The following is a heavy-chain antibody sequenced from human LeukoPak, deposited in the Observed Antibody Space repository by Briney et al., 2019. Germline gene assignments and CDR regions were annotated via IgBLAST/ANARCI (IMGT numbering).Heavy chain of an antibody. Sequence: PGGSLRLSCAASGFTFDDYAMHWVRQAPGKGLEWVSGISWNSGSIGYADSVKGRFTISRDNPKNTLYLQMNSLRAEDTAVYYCAKDVRRGVPAAPFDYWGQGTLVTVSS. CDR2: ISWNSGSI. D-gene: IGHD2-2*01. CDR1: GFTFDDYA. J-gene: IGHJ4*02. V-gene: IGHV3-9*01. CDR3: AKDVRRGVPAAPFDY.